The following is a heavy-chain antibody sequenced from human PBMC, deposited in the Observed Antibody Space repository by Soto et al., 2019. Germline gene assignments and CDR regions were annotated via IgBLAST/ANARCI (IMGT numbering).Heavy chain of an antibody. J-gene: IGHJ4*02. CDR3: AGGGGGTGSQLGAYYFDY. D-gene: IGHD3-10*01. CDR2: IIPIFGTA. V-gene: IGHV1-69*01. Sequence: HVQLVQYGAEVKKPGSSVKVSCKASGGTFSSYAISWVRQAPGQGLEWMGGIIPIFGTANYAQKFQGRVTITADEATTTAYMERGSRRSGDMAMYYCAGGGGGTGSQLGAYYFDYWGQGTLVTVSS. CDR1: GGTFSSYA.